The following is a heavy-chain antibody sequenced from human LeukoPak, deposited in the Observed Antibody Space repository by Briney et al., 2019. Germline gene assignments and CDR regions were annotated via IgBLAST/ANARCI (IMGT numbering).Heavy chain of an antibody. Sequence: GSLRLSCAASAFTFSNYWMSWVRQPPGKGLEWIAEINHAGSTNYNPSLKSRVTISVDASKNHVSLNLSSVTAADTAVYYCARWGYYSHISGYHKYYFDYWGQGSLVTVSS. CDR2: INHAGST. D-gene: IGHD3-22*01. CDR3: ARWGYYSHISGYHKYYFDY. CDR1: AFTFSNYW. V-gene: IGHV4-34*01. J-gene: IGHJ4*02.